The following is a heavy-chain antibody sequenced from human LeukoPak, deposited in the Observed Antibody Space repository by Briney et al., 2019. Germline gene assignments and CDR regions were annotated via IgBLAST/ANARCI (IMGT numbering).Heavy chain of an antibody. CDR1: GGTFSSYA. V-gene: IGHV1-18*01. D-gene: IGHD2-2*01. J-gene: IGHJ4*02. CDR2: ISAYNGNT. Sequence: ASVKVSCKASGGTFSSYAISWVRQAPGQGLEWMGWISAYNGNTNYAQKLQGRVTMTTDTSTSTAYMELRSLRSDDTAVYYCARDIVVVPAATDYFDYWGQGTLATVSS. CDR3: ARDIVVVPAATDYFDY.